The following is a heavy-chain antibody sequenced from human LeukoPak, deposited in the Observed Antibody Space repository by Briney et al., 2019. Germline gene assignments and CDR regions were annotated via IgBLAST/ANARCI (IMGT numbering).Heavy chain of an antibody. CDR3: AKVGGSSWEGYFDY. Sequence: GGSLRLSCAASGFTFDDYAMHWVRQAPGKGLEWVSGISWNSGSIGYADSVKGRFTISRDNAKNSLYLQMNSLRAEDMALYYCAKVGGSSWEGYFDYWGQGTLVTVSS. J-gene: IGHJ4*02. V-gene: IGHV3-9*03. D-gene: IGHD6-13*01. CDR2: ISWNSGSI. CDR1: GFTFDDYA.